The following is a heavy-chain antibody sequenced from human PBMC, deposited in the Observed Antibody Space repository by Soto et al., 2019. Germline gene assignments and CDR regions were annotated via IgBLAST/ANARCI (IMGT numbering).Heavy chain of an antibody. J-gene: IGHJ3*02. CDR2: FDPEDGET. CDR1: GYTLTELS. D-gene: IGHD3-22*01. V-gene: IGHV1-24*01. Sequence: QVQLVQSGAEVKKPGASVKVSCKVSGYTLTELSMHWVRQAPGKGLEWMGGFDPEDGETIYAQKFQGRVTMTEDTSTDTAYMELSSLRSEDTAVYYCATGFYYYDSSGYQVDAFDIWGQGTMVTVSS. CDR3: ATGFYYYDSSGYQVDAFDI.